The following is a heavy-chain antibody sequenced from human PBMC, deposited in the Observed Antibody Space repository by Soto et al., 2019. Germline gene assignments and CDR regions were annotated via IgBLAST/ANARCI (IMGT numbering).Heavy chain of an antibody. J-gene: IGHJ4*02. Sequence: PGGFLRLSCAVSGLTFSDAWMNWVRQDPGKGLEWVGNIKSNAAKAPPEYVESVKGRFIMSRDDPKNTVYLQMSGLKTEDTAVYYCAWQGTTSFYFHAWGQGTLVTFSS. V-gene: IGHV3-15*05. CDR2: IKSNAAKAPP. D-gene: IGHD3-9*01. CDR3: AWQGTTSFYFHA. CDR1: GLTFSDAW.